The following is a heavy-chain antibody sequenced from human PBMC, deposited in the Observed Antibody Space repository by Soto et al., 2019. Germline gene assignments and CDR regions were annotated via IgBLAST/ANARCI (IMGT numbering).Heavy chain of an antibody. CDR1: DGSISSGAYY. J-gene: IGHJ5*02. CDR3: ARRFVGGTYPNGFDP. V-gene: IGHV4-30-4*01. CDR2: IYFSGDT. Sequence: QVQLRESGPGLVKPSQTLSLTCTVSDGSISSGAYYWSWIRQPPGKGLEWIGYIYFSGDTYYNPSLKGRLSISRDTPKKQFFLRLSSVTAADTAVYYCARRFVGGTYPNGFDPWGQGTLVTVSS. D-gene: IGHD6-19*01.